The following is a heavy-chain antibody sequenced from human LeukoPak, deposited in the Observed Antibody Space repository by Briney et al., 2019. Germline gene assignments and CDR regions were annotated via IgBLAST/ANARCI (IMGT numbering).Heavy chain of an antibody. Sequence: SETLSLTCTVSGGSITGYHWSWIGKPPGKGLEWIGYIYSSETTEYKPSLKSRVTISADTSKNQFSLKLTSVTAADTAIYYCARRNDFDIWGQGTMVTVSS. J-gene: IGHJ3*02. CDR3: ARRNDFDI. CDR2: IYSSETT. V-gene: IGHV4-4*08. CDR1: GGSITGYH.